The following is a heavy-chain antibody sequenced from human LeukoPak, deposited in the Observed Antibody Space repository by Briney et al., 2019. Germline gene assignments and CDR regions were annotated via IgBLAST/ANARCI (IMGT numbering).Heavy chain of an antibody. D-gene: IGHD3-3*01. V-gene: IGHV3-48*01. Sequence: GGSLRLSCAASGFTFSSYSMNWVRQAPGKGLEWVSYISSSSSTIYYADSVKGRFTISRDNAKNTLYLQMNSLRAEDTAVYYCARTIFPDFDAFDIWGQGTMVAVSS. CDR3: ARTIFPDFDAFDI. CDR1: GFTFSSYS. J-gene: IGHJ3*02. CDR2: ISSSSSTI.